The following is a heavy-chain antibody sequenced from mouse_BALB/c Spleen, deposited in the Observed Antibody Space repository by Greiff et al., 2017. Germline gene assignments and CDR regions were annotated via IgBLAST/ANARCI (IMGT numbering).Heavy chain of an antibody. CDR3: ARGGATPFDY. CDR1: GFTFSSYA. D-gene: IGHD3-1*01. Sequence: EVKVVESGGGLVKPGGSLKLSCAASGFTFSSYAMSWVRQTPEKRLEWVASISSGGSTYYPDSVKGRFTISRDNARNILYLQMSSLRSEDTAMYYCARGGATPFDYWGQGTTLTVSS. J-gene: IGHJ2*01. V-gene: IGHV5-6-5*01. CDR2: ISSGGST.